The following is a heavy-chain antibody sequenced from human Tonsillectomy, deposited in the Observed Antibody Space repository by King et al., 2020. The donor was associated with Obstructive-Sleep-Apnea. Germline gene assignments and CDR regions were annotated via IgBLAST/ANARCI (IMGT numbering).Heavy chain of an antibody. D-gene: IGHD3/OR15-3a*01. J-gene: IGHJ4*02. CDR1: GFTFNDYG. Sequence: VQLVESGGGVVQPGKSLRLSCAASGFTFNDYGMHWVRQAPGKGLEWVAGISRDGSNSFYVDSVKGRYTISRDNSKKTLYLQINSLRAEDTAVYYCANDWHRALDLDSWGQGPLVTVSS. V-gene: IGHV3-30*18. CDR2: ISRDGSNS. CDR3: ANDWHRALDLDS.